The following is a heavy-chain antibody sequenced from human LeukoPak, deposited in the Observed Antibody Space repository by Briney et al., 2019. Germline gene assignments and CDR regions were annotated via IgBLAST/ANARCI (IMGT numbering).Heavy chain of an antibody. J-gene: IGHJ4*02. CDR2: ISYDGGKK. Sequence: PPGGSLRLSCVASGFTFSSHDMHWVRQAPGKGLEWVAIISYDGGKKDYAESVKGRFTISRDNSKNTLYLQMNSLRAEDTAVYYCARANLVDAAMVLLDSWGQGTLVTVSS. CDR1: GFTFSSHD. D-gene: IGHD5-18*01. V-gene: IGHV3-33*05. CDR3: ARANLVDAAMVLLDS.